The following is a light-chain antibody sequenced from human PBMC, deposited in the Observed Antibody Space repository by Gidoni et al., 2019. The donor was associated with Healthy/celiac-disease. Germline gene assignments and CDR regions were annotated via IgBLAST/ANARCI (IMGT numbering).Light chain of an antibody. CDR1: QSVSSSY. V-gene: IGKV3-20*01. Sequence: DIVLTQSPGTLSLSPGERATLSCMASQSVSSSYLAWYQQKPGQAPRLLIYGASSRATGIPDKFSGSGSGTDFTLTISRLEPEDFAVYYCQQYGSSRLTFGGGTKVEIK. CDR3: QQYGSSRLT. CDR2: GAS. J-gene: IGKJ4*01.